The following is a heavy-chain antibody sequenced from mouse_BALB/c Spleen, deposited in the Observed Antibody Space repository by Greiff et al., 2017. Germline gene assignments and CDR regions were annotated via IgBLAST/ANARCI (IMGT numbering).Heavy chain of an antibody. V-gene: IGHV1-7*01. CDR2: INPSTGYT. J-gene: IGHJ2*01. Sequence: VQLQQSGAELAKPGASVKMSCKASGYTFTSYWMHWVKQRPGQGLEWIGYINPSTGYTEYNQKFKDKATLTADKSSSTAYMQLSSLTSEDSAVYYCARFTTATSFDYWGQGTTLTVSS. CDR1: GYTFTSYW. CDR3: ARFTTATSFDY. D-gene: IGHD1-2*01.